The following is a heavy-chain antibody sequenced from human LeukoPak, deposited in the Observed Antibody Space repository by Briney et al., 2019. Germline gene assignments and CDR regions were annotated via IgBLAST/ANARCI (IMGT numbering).Heavy chain of an antibody. CDR2: ISGSGGST. J-gene: IGHJ4*02. V-gene: IGHV3-23*01. CDR3: ARLVPATNYFDY. D-gene: IGHD2-2*01. CDR1: GFTFSSYA. Sequence: PGGSLRPSCAAPGFTFSSYAVSWVRQAPGKGMEWVSSISGSGGSTSYADSVKGRFTISRDNSKNTLYLQMNSLRGEDTAVYYCARLVPATNYFDYWGQGTLVTVST.